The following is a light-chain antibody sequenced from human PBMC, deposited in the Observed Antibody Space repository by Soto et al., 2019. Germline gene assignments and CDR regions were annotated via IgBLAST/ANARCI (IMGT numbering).Light chain of an antibody. CDR2: QNT. Sequence: QSVLTQPPSVSGAPGQRVTISCTGSSSNIGAGYGVHWYQQLPGAAPKLLIYQNTNRPSGVSDRFSGSQSGASASLAITGLQAEDEADYYCQTADTSLSVVFGGGTKLIVL. CDR3: QTADTSLSVV. V-gene: IGLV1-40*01. CDR1: SSNIGAGYG. J-gene: IGLJ2*01.